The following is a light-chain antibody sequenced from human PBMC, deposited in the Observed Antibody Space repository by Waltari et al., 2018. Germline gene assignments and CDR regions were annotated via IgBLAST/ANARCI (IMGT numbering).Light chain of an antibody. J-gene: IGKJ4*01. Sequence: DIQMTQSPSSLSASVGDRVRISCLASQEISIFLNWYQQKPGKAPKLLVSYASTLQRGVPARFSGTGSGTDFTLVISSLQPEDFATYFCQQSYTSLLTFGGGTRVDIK. CDR3: QQSYTSLLT. CDR1: QEISIF. V-gene: IGKV1-39*01. CDR2: YAS.